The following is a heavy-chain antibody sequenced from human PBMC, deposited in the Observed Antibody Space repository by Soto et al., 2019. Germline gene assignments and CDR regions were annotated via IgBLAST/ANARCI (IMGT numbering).Heavy chain of an antibody. Sequence: QVQLQQWGAGLLKPSETLSLTCAVYGGSFSGYYWTWIRRAPGKGLEWIGETNPSGGTTYTSSLKSRVTISVDTSKNQFSLILYSMTAADTAVYYCARDRQYYHFCGGYENEGPYGMDVWGQGTTVTVSS. CDR1: GGSFSGYY. CDR2: TNPSGGT. V-gene: IGHV4-34*02. CDR3: ARDRQYYHFCGGYENEGPYGMDV. J-gene: IGHJ6*02. D-gene: IGHD3-3*02.